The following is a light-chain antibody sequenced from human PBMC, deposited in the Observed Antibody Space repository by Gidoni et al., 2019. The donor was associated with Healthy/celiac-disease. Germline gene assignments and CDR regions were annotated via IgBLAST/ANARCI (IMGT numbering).Light chain of an antibody. Sequence: DIVMTQYPDSLAVSLGERATIHCKSSQSVLYSSNNKNYLAWYQQKPGQPPKLLIYWASTRESGVPDRFSGSGSGTDFTLTISSLQAEDVAVYYCQQYYSTPQTFGQGTKVEIK. V-gene: IGKV4-1*01. CDR3: QQYYSTPQT. J-gene: IGKJ1*01. CDR2: WAS. CDR1: QSVLYSSNNKNY.